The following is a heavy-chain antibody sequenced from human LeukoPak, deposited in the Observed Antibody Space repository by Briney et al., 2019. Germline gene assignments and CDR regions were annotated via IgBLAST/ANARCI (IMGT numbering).Heavy chain of an antibody. D-gene: IGHD3-16*02. Sequence: GASVKVSCKASGYTFTVNHVHWVRQAPGQGLEWMGWNDPNSGGTEYAQKFQDRVAMTSDTSISTAYMELSGLRSDDTAVYFCAREADIVSFDLWGRGTRVTVSS. CDR1: GYTFTVNH. CDR3: AREADIVSFDL. J-gene: IGHJ2*01. CDR2: NDPNSGGT. V-gene: IGHV1-2*02.